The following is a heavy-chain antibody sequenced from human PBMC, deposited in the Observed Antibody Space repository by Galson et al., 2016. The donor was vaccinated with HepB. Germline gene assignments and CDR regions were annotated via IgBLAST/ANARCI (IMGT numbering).Heavy chain of an antibody. CDR3: ARAYSGSYCFDP. Sequence: TLSLTCSVSGGSINSGGYYWSWIRHHPGQGLEWIGYISYSGSTYYNPSLRSRVTISIDTSKNQFSLNLSSMTAADTAVYYCARAYSGSYCFDPWGQGSLVTVSS. V-gene: IGHV4-31*03. D-gene: IGHD1-26*01. J-gene: IGHJ5*02. CDR2: ISYSGST. CDR1: GGSINSGGYY.